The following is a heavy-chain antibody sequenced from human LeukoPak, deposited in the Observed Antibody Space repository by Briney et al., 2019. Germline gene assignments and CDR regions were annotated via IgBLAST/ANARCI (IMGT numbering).Heavy chain of an antibody. D-gene: IGHD4-17*01. J-gene: IGHJ6*04. V-gene: IGHV4-59*08. CDR1: LDSSSGYY. CDR2: IYFSHGA. CDR3: ARHVYGKGMYV. Sequence: PGSLSLTRTVSLDSSSGYYWGGIRQPPREGQECVGHIYFSHGAAHSPSHKTRLAISIDTSKHQFTLTLRSVTAADTAVYYCARHVYGKGMYVWGKGTTVTVSS.